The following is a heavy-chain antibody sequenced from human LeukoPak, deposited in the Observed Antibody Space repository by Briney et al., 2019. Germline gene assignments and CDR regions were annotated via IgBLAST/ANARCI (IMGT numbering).Heavy chain of an antibody. V-gene: IGHV3-7*01. CDR2: IKRGGSEK. CDR3: ARVLIVVVPAAMPMDV. J-gene: IGHJ6*03. CDR1: GFIFGNHW. Sequence: PGGSLRLSCAGSGFIFGNHWMNWVRQAPGKGLEWVASIKRGGSEKFYVDSVKGRFTISRDNARNSLYLQVNSLRAEDTAVYYCARVLIVVVPAAMPMDVWGKGTTVTVSS. D-gene: IGHD2-2*01.